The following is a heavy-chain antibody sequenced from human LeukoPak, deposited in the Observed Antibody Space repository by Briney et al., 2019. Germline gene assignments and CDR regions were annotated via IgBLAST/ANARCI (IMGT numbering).Heavy chain of an antibody. CDR1: GFTLSIYS. J-gene: IGHJ5*02. CDR3: ARGNYDSSGSIRP. Sequence: GGSLRLSCAASGFTLSIYSMNWVRQAPGKGLEWLSFISSNSATMYYADSVKGRFTISRDNAKNSLFLQMNSLRAEDTAVYYCARGNYDSSGSIRPWGQGTLVTVSS. D-gene: IGHD3-22*01. V-gene: IGHV3-48*01. CDR2: ISSNSATM.